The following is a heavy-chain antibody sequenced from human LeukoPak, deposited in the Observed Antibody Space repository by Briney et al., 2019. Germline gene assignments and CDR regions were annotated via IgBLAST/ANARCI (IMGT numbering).Heavy chain of an antibody. CDR1: GFTLTSDS. CDR3: AKGTVGAKF. Sequence: GGSLRLSCAASGFTLTSDSMNWVRQAPGKGLEWISYISSGATTTYYADSVKGRFTISRDTAQNSLYLQMNFLRVDDTAVYYCAKGTVGAKFWGQGTLVIVSS. J-gene: IGHJ4*02. D-gene: IGHD1-26*01. V-gene: IGHV3-48*04. CDR2: ISSGATTT.